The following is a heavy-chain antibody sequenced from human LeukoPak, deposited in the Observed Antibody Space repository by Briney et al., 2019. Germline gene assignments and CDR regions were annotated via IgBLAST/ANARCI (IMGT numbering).Heavy chain of an antibody. Sequence: ASAKVSCKVSGYTLTELSMHWVRQAPGKGLEWMGGFDPEDGETIYAQKFQGRVTMTEDTSTDTAYMELSSLRSEDTAVYYCATGILIPTRLWFGEMTKDYWGQGTLVTVSS. D-gene: IGHD3-10*01. CDR3: ATGILIPTRLWFGEMTKDY. J-gene: IGHJ4*02. CDR2: FDPEDGET. V-gene: IGHV1-24*01. CDR1: GYTLTELS.